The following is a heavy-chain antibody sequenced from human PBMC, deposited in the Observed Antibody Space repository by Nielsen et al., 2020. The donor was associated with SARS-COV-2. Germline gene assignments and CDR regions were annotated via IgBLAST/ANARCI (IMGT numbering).Heavy chain of an antibody. CDR3: SRGGLEGNYYYYMDV. Sequence: GGSLRLSCAASGFTFSSYAMSWVRQAPGKGLEWVSAISGSGGSTYYADSVKGRFTISRDNSKNTLYLQMNSLRAEDAAVYYCSRGGLEGNYYYYMDVWGEGTTVTVSS. CDR2: ISGSGGST. V-gene: IGHV3-23*01. CDR1: GFTFSSYA. D-gene: IGHD3-16*01. J-gene: IGHJ6*03.